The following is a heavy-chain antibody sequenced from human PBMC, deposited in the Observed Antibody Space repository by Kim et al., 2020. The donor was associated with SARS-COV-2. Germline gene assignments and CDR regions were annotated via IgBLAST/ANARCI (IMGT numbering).Heavy chain of an antibody. CDR3: AKGRGVDY. CDR2: GSGK. Sequence: GSGKYYVASVKGRFTIARDNAKNSVDLQMNSLRVEYTAMYYCAKGRGVDYWGQGTLVTVSS. D-gene: IGHD3-10*01. J-gene: IGHJ4*02. V-gene: IGHV3-7*01.